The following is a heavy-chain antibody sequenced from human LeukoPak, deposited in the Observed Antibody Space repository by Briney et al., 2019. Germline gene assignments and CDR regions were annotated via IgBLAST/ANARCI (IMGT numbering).Heavy chain of an antibody. CDR2: IYYSGST. V-gene: IGHV4-59*04. CDR3: ARLYYYDSSGYPLDY. Sequence: SETLSLTCTVSGGSISSYYWSWIRQPPGKGLEWIGCIYYSGSTYYNPSLKSRVTISVDTSKNQFSLKLSSVTAADTAVYYCARLYYYDSSGYPLDYWGQGTLVTVSS. J-gene: IGHJ4*02. D-gene: IGHD3-22*01. CDR1: GGSISSYY.